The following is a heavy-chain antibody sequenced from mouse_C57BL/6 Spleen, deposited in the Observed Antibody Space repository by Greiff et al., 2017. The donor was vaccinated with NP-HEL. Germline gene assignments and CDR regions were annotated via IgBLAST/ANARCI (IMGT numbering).Heavy chain of an antibody. CDR1: GFTFTDYY. D-gene: IGHD1-1*01. CDR3: ASSYWGAMDY. Sequence: EVHLVESGGGLVQPGGSLSLSCAASGFTFTDYYMSWVRQPPGKALEWLGCIRNKANGYTTEYSASVKGRFTISRENYQCILYLQMYALRAADSATYYSASSYWGAMDYWGQGTSVTVSS. J-gene: IGHJ4*01. V-gene: IGHV7-3*01. CDR2: IRNKANGYTT.